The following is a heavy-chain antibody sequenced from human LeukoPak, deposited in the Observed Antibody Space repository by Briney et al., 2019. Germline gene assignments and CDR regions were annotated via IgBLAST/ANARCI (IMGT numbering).Heavy chain of an antibody. CDR3: AREGLGSVNSYYYYYMDV. Sequence: GGSLRLSCAASGFTFNTYGMSWVRQAPGKGLEWVSGISGNGGSTYYADSVKGRFTISRDNSKNTLYLQMNSLRAEDTALYYCAREGLGSVNSYYYYYMDVWGKGTTVTVSS. CDR1: GFTFNTYG. D-gene: IGHD3-10*01. CDR2: ISGNGGST. J-gene: IGHJ6*03. V-gene: IGHV3-23*01.